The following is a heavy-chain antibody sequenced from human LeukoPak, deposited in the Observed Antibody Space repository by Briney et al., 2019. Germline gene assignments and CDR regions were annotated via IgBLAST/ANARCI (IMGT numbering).Heavy chain of an antibody. CDR2: INPNSGGT. CDR3: ALIVGAIPFDY. CDR1: GYTFTGYY. J-gene: IGHJ4*02. V-gene: IGHV1-2*02. D-gene: IGHD1-26*01. Sequence: VXVSCKASGYTFTGYYMHWVRQAPGQGLEGMGWINPNSGGTNYAQKFQGRVTMTRDTSISTAYMELSRLRSDDTAVYYCALIVGAIPFDYWGQGTLVTVSS.